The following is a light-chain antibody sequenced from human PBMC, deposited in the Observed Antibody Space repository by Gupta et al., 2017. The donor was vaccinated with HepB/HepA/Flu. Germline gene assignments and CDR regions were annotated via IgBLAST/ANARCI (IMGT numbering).Light chain of an antibody. CDR2: DAS. CDR1: QSVGPY. J-gene: IGKJ3*01. CDR3: QQRGNWPLFT. Sequence: VLTQSPATLSLSPGERATLSCRATQSVGPYLAWYQHKPGQAPRLLIYDASNRAPGIPARCSGSGSGTDFTITISSREDEDFVVYYCQQRGNWPLFTFGPGTKVDIK. V-gene: IGKV3-11*01.